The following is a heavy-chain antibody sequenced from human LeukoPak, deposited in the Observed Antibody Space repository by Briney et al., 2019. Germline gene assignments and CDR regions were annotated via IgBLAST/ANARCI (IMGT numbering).Heavy chain of an antibody. CDR3: AKDDNYIRFLS. CDR2: ISGSGGNT. J-gene: IGHJ5*02. CDR1: GFTFSSHG. V-gene: IGHV3-23*01. D-gene: IGHD3-16*01. Sequence: GGSLRLSCAASGFTFSSHGMNWVRQAPGKGLEWVSGISGSGGNTYYADSVKGRFTISRDNSKNTLYLQMNSLRAEDTAVYYCAKDDNYIRFLSWGQGTLVTVSS.